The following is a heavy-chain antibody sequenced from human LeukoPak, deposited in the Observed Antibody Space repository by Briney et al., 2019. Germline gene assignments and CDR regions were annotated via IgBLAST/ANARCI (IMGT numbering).Heavy chain of an antibody. CDR2: IYYSGST. CDR3: ARDMPTAMGP. D-gene: IGHD2-2*01. CDR1: GGSISSSSYY. Sequence: SETLSLTCTVSGGSISSSSYYWGWIRQPPGKGLEWIGSIYYSGSTYYNPSLKSRVTISVDTSKNQFSLKLSSVTAADTAVYYCARDMPTAMGPWGQGTLVTVSS. J-gene: IGHJ5*02. V-gene: IGHV4-39*02.